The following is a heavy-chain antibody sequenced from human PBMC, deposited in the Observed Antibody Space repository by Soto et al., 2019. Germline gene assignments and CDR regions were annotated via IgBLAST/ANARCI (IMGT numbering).Heavy chain of an antibody. CDR3: AKDQASGQGTFDS. J-gene: IGHJ4*02. V-gene: IGHV3-30*18. Sequence: VKLVESGGGVVQPGGSLRLSCAASGFTFNIYCMHWVRQAPDKGLEWVALISYDGSNQYYADSVRGRFTISRDNSKNTLFLTMNSLRADDTAVSYCAKDQASGQGTFDSWGQGTLVTVS. CDR1: GFTFNIYC. CDR2: ISYDGSNQ.